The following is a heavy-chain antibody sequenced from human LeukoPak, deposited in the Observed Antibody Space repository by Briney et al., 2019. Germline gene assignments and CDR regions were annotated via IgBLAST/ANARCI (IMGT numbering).Heavy chain of an antibody. J-gene: IGHJ4*02. Sequence: GGSLRLSCAVAGINFNPYTMNWVRQAPGKGLEWVSGIFGNGIEKFYADSVRGRFTISRDNSKNTLYLQMNSLRADDTAIYYCAKDGVPDSFWSVDYWGQGTLVIVSS. CDR2: IFGNGIEK. CDR3: AKDGVPDSFWSVDY. V-gene: IGHV3-23*01. D-gene: IGHD3-22*01. CDR1: GINFNPYT.